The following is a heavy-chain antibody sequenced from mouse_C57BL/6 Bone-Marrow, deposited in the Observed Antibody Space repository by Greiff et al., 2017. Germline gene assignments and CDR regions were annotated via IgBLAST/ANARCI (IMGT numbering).Heavy chain of an antibody. V-gene: IGHV1-12*01. Sequence: LQESGAELVRPGASVKMSCKASGYTFTSYNMHWVKQTPRQGLEWIGAINPGNGDTTYNQKFKGKATLTVDKSSSTAYMQLSSLTSEDSAVYFCARSGFYGNYYEAMDYWGQGTSVTVSS. J-gene: IGHJ4*01. D-gene: IGHD2-1*01. CDR2: INPGNGDT. CDR3: ARSGFYGNYYEAMDY. CDR1: GYTFTSYN.